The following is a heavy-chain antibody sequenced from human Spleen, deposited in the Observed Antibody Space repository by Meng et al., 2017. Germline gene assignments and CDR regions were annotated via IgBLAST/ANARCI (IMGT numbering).Heavy chain of an antibody. Sequence: HAQRQQGGVGLVQPSYALSLTCLVYGGSFSCSYWSWIRQPPGKGLEWIGEINHSGSTNYTPSLKSRVTISVDTSKNQFSLKLSSVTAADTAVYYCARGPPAGYWGQGTLVTVSS. CDR2: INHSGST. CDR1: GGSFSCSY. J-gene: IGHJ4*02. V-gene: IGHV4-34*01. CDR3: ARGPPAGY.